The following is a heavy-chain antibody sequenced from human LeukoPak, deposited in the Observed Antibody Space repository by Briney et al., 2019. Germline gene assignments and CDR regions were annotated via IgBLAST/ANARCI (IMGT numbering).Heavy chain of an antibody. J-gene: IGHJ6*03. Sequence: SETLSLTCAVYGGSFSGYYWSWIRQPPGKGLEWIGEIYHSGSINYKSSLKSRVTISVDKSKNQFSLKLSSVTAADTAVYYCTRDIAAAGTDFYYYYYMDVWGKGTTVTISS. CDR2: IYHSGSI. V-gene: IGHV4-34*01. D-gene: IGHD6-13*01. CDR3: TRDIAAAGTDFYYYYYMDV. CDR1: GGSFSGYY.